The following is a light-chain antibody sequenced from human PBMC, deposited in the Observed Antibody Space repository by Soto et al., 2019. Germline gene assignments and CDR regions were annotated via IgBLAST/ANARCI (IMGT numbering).Light chain of an antibody. V-gene: IGLV1-44*01. CDR1: SSNIGSKS. Sequence: QSVVTQPPSASGTPGQRVPISCSGSSSNIGSKSVNWYQQLPGTAPKLLIYSNNQRPSGVPDRVSGSKSGTSASLAISGLQSEDEAEYYCATWDDSLNGPVFGGGTKLTVL. CDR3: ATWDDSLNGPV. CDR2: SNN. J-gene: IGLJ2*01.